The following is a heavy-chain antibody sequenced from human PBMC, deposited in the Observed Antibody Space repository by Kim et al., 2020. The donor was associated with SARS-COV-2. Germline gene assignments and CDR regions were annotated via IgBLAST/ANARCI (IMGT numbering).Heavy chain of an antibody. CDR2: ISSSSSNI. Sequence: GGSLRLSCAASGFTFSSYTMNWVRQAPGKGLEWVSSISSSSSNIYYADSVKGRFTISRDNAKNSLYLQMNSLRAEDTAVYYCARDVGGPEGDYWGQGTLVTVSS. CDR3: ARDVGGPEGDY. V-gene: IGHV3-21*01. CDR1: GFTFSSYT. J-gene: IGHJ4*02. D-gene: IGHD3-16*01.